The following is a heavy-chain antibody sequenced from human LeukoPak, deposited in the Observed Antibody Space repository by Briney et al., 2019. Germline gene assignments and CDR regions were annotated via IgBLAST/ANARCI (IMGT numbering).Heavy chain of an antibody. Sequence: PGGSLRLSCAASGFTFSNAWMSWVRQAPGKGLEWVGRIKSKTDGGTTDYAAPVKGRFTISRDDSKNTLYLQMNSLKTEDTAVYIRTTVTHDSSGYYYWGQGTLVTVSS. CDR3: TTVTHDSSGYYY. J-gene: IGHJ4*02. CDR2: IKSKTDGGTT. CDR1: GFTFSNAW. D-gene: IGHD3-22*01. V-gene: IGHV3-15*01.